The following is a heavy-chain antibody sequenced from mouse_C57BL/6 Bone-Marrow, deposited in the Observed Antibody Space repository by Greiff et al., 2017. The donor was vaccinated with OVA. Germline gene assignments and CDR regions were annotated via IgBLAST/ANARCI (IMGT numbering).Heavy chain of an antibody. V-gene: IGHV5-17*01. J-gene: IGHJ1*03. CDR1: GFTFSDYG. D-gene: IGHD1-1*01. CDR2: ISSGSSTI. CDR3: ARFMGYYGSSYDWYFDV. Sequence: EVMLVESGGGLVKPGGSLKLSCAASGFTFSDYGMHWVRQAPEKGLEWVAYISSGSSTIYYADTVKGRFTISRDNAKNTLFLQMTSLRSEDTAMYYCARFMGYYGSSYDWYFDVWGTGTTVTVSS.